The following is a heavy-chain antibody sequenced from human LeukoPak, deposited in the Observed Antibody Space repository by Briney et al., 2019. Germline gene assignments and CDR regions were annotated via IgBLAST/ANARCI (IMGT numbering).Heavy chain of an antibody. CDR1: GFTFSDHY. Sequence: PGGSLRLSCAASGFTFSDHYMSWIRQAPGKGLEWVSYISSSGGTIYYADSVEGRFTISRDNAKNSLYLQMNSLRAEDTAVYYCARAGITPWFGELSYYFDYWGQGTLVTVSS. V-gene: IGHV3-11*01. J-gene: IGHJ4*02. CDR3: ARAGITPWFGELSYYFDY. D-gene: IGHD3-10*01. CDR2: ISSSGGTI.